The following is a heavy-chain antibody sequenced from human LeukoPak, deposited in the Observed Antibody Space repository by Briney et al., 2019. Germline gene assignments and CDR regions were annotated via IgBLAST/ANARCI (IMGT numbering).Heavy chain of an antibody. CDR1: GGTFSSYA. J-gene: IGHJ4*02. Sequence: GASVKVSCKASGGTFSSYAISWVRQAPGQGLEWMGGIIPIFGTANYAQKFQGRVTITADESTSTAYMELSSLRSEDTAVSYCASSEIWGSYIDYWGQGTLVTVSS. D-gene: IGHD3-16*01. V-gene: IGHV1-69*13. CDR2: IIPIFGTA. CDR3: ASSEIWGSYIDY.